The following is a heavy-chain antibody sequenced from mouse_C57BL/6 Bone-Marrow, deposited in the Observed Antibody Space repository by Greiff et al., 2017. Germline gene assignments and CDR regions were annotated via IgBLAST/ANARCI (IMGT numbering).Heavy chain of an antibody. Sequence: EVQGVESGAELVRPGASVKLSCTASGFNIKDDYMHWVKQRPEQGLEWIGWIDPENGDTEYASKFQGKATITADTSSNTADLQLSSLTSEDTAVYYCTTGPYFDYWGQGTTLTVSS. CDR1: GFNIKDDY. D-gene: IGHD3-1*01. J-gene: IGHJ2*01. CDR2: IDPENGDT. CDR3: TTGPYFDY. V-gene: IGHV14-4*01.